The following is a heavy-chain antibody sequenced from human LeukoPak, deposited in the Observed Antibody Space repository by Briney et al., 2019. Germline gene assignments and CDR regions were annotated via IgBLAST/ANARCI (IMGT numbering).Heavy chain of an antibody. D-gene: IGHD3/OR15-3a*01. Sequence: KTGGSLRLSCAASGFTFRTYAMNWVRQAPGKGLEWVSSIGFSSIGYSSDHLKYADSVKGRFTISRDNAKNSLFLQMDSLRAEDTAVYFCAREDFFTPHSWGQGTLVTVSS. V-gene: IGHV3-21*04. CDR1: GFTFRTYA. J-gene: IGHJ4*02. CDR2: IGFSSIGYSSDHL. CDR3: AREDFFTPHS.